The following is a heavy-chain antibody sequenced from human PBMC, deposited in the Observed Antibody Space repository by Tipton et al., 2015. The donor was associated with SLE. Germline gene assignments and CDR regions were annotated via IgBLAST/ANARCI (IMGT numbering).Heavy chain of an antibody. CDR2: ISSSSSYI. Sequence: SLRLSCAASGFTFSSYSMNWVRQAPGKGLEWVSSISSSSSYIYYADSVKGRFTISRDNAKNSLYLQMNSLRAEDMALYYCAKGSVAGPFDYWGQGTLVTVSS. D-gene: IGHD6-19*01. CDR1: GFTFSSYS. CDR3: AKGSVAGPFDY. V-gene: IGHV3-21*04. J-gene: IGHJ4*02.